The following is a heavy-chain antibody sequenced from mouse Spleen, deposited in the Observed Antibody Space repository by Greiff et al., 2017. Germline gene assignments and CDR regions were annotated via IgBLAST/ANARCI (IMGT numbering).Heavy chain of an antibody. CDR1: GYTFTDYY. CDR2: INPYNGGT. J-gene: IGHJ2*01. CDR3: ARTYYYGSSTDY. V-gene: IGHV1-19*01. Sequence: EVQLQQSGPVLVKPGASVKMSCKASGYTFTDYYMNWVKQSHGKSLEWIGVINPYNGGTSYNQKFKGKATLTVDKSSSTAYMELNSLTSEDSAVYYCARTYYYGSSTDYWGQGTTLTVSS. D-gene: IGHD1-1*01.